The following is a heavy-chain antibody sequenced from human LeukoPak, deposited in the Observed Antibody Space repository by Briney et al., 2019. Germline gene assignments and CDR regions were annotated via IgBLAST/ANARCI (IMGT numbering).Heavy chain of an antibody. J-gene: IGHJ6*03. Sequence: ASVKVSCKASGYTFTSYGISWVRQAPGQGLEWMGWISAYNGNTNYAQKLQGRVTMTTDTSTSTAYMELRSLRSDDTAVYYCARGPYSGSYRGLEEYYYYYYYMDVWGKGTTVTVSS. CDR2: ISAYNGNT. V-gene: IGHV1-18*01. CDR1: GYTFTSYG. D-gene: IGHD1-26*01. CDR3: ARGPYSGSYRGLEEYYYYYYYMDV.